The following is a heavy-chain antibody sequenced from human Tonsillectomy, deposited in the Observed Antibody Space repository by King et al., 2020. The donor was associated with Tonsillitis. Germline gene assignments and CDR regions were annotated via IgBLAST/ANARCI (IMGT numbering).Heavy chain of an antibody. CDR1: GFTFSNYG. J-gene: IGHJ5*02. D-gene: IGHD3-3*01. CDR2: IRYDGNNK. V-gene: IGHV3-30*02. CDR3: AKGAYYEFWSAS. Sequence: VQLVESGGGVVQPGGSLKLSCAASGFTFSNYGMHWVRQAPGKGLDWVAFIRYDGNNKYYADSVKGRFTISRDNSKNTLYLQMSSLRAEDTAVYYCAKGAYYEFWSASWGQGTLVTVSS.